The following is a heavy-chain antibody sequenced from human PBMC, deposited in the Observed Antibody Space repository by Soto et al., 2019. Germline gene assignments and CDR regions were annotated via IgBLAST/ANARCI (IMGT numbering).Heavy chain of an antibody. J-gene: IGHJ6*04. CDR2: ISAYNGNT. Sequence: GASVKVSCKASGYTFTSYGISWVRQAPGQGLEWMGWISAYNGNTNYAQKLQGRVTMTTDTSTSTAYMELRSLRSDDTAVYYCARDPPYDYVWGSYTRYYGMDVWGKGTTVTVSS. D-gene: IGHD3-16*01. CDR3: ARDPPYDYVWGSYTRYYGMDV. CDR1: GYTFTSYG. V-gene: IGHV1-18*01.